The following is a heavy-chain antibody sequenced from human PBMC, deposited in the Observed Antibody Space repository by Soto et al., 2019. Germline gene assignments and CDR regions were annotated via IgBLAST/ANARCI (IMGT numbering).Heavy chain of an antibody. Sequence: PGGSLRLSCAASGFTFSSYSMNWVRQAPGRGLEWVSYISSSTSTIFYADSVKGRFTISRDNAKNSLYLQMNSLRAEDTAVYYCARDYYDSSGYSEGHDYWGQGT. D-gene: IGHD3-22*01. CDR2: ISSSTSTI. J-gene: IGHJ4*02. V-gene: IGHV3-48*01. CDR1: GFTFSSYS. CDR3: ARDYYDSSGYSEGHDY.